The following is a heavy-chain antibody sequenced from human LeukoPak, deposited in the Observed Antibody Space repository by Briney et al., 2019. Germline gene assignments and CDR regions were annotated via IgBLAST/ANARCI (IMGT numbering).Heavy chain of an antibody. J-gene: IGHJ6*02. CDR2: ICYSGST. Sequence: SETLSLTCTVSGGSISSSSYYWGWIRQPPGKGLEWIGSICYSGSTYYNPSLKSRVTISVDTSKNQFSLKLSSVTAADTAVYYCASGKYYDSSGYYAGMDVWGQGTTVTVSS. V-gene: IGHV4-39*01. CDR3: ASGKYYDSSGYYAGMDV. CDR1: GGSISSSSYY. D-gene: IGHD3-22*01.